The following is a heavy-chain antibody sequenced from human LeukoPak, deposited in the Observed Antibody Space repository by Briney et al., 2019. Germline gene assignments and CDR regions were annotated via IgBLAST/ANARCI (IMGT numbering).Heavy chain of an antibody. J-gene: IGHJ4*02. CDR2: INSGGSST. V-gene: IGHV3-74*01. D-gene: IGHD3-10*01. CDR3: ATKRGSGSYLIDY. Sequence: PGGSLRLSCAASGFTFGSYWMHWVRQAPGKGLVWVSRINSGGSSTSYADSVKGRFTISRDNAKNTLYLQMNSLRAEDTAVYYCATKRGSGSYLIDYWGQGTLVTVSS. CDR1: GFTFGSYW.